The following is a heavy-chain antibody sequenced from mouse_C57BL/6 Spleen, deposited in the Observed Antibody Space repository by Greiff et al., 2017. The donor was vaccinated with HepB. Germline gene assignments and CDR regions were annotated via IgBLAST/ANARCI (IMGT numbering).Heavy chain of an antibody. J-gene: IGHJ1*03. D-gene: IGHD1-1*01. CDR2: IYPGDGDT. CDR3: ARMRILGYYGSSLNWYFDV. V-gene: IGHV1-82*01. CDR1: GYAFSSSW. Sequence: QVQLKQSGPELVKPGASVKISCKASGYAFSSSWMNWVKQRPGKGLEWIGRIYPGDGDTNYNGKFKGKATLTADKSSGTAYMQLSSLTSEDSAVYFCARMRILGYYGSSLNWYFDVWGTGTTVTVSS.